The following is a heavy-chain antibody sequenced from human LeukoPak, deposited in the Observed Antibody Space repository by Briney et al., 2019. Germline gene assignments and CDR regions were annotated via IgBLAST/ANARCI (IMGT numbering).Heavy chain of an antibody. V-gene: IGHV1-2*02. J-gene: IGHJ6*02. CDR2: INPNSGGT. Sequence: GASVKVSCKASGYTFTGYYMHWVRQAPGQGLEWMGWINPNSGGTNYAQKFQGRVTMTRDTSISTAYMELSRLRSDDTAVYYCATAKVRAARSYYYYYYGMDVWGQGTTVTVSS. CDR3: ATAKVRAARSYYYYYYGMDV. CDR1: GYTFTGYY. D-gene: IGHD6-6*01.